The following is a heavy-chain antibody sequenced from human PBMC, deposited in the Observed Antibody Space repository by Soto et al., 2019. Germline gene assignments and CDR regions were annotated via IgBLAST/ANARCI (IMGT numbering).Heavy chain of an antibody. CDR2: ISYDGSNK. CDR1: GFTFSSYG. Sequence: QVQLVESGGGVVQPGRSLRLSCAASGFTFSSYGMHWVRQAPGKGLEWVAVISYDGSNKYYADSVKGRFTISRDNSKNTLYLQMNSLRAEDTAVYYRAYGDSKALDYWGQGTLVTVSS. CDR3: AYGDSKALDY. V-gene: IGHV3-30*03. J-gene: IGHJ4*02. D-gene: IGHD4-17*01.